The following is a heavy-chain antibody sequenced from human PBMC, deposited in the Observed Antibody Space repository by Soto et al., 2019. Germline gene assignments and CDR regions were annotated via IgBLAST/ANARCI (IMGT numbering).Heavy chain of an antibody. CDR2: IYWDDDQ. V-gene: IGHV2-5*02. CDR1: GLSFSINGVA. J-gene: IGHJ5*01. Sequence: SGPTLVNPTQTLTLTCTFSGLSFSINGVAVGWIRQPPGQALEWLALIYWDDDQRYNPSLKNRLTITKDTSRNQVVLTMTNMDPVYTATYYCAHKRDVSRGFKSWGQGTLVTVSS. CDR3: AHKRDVSRGFKS.